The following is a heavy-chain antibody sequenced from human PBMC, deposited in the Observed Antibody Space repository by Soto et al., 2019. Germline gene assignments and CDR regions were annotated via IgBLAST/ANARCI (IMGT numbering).Heavy chain of an antibody. CDR3: ARGPGYAYFDY. D-gene: IGHD2-2*01. CDR1: GVSISSYY. Sequence: SETLSLTCTVSGVSISSYYWSWIRQPPGKGLEWIGYIYYSGSTNYNPSLKSRVTISVDTSKNQFSLKLNSVTAADTAVYYCARGPGYAYFDYWGQGTLVTVSS. CDR2: IYYSGST. J-gene: IGHJ4*02. V-gene: IGHV4-59*01.